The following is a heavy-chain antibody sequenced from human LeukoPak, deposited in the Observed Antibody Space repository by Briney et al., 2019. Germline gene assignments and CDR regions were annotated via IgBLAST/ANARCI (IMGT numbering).Heavy chain of an antibody. CDR3: ARDAVDTANAV. D-gene: IGHD5-18*01. V-gene: IGHV3-74*01. Sequence: GGSLRLSCAASGFPFTTYWMHWVRQAPGKGLVWVSHINSDGSITSYADSVKGRFTISRDNAKNTLYLQMNSLRAEDTAVYYCARDAVDTANAVWGQGTTVTVSS. CDR1: GFPFTTYW. J-gene: IGHJ6*02. CDR2: INSDGSIT.